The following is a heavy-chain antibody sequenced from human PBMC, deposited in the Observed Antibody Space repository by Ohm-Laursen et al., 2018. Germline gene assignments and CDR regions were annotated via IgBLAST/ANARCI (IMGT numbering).Heavy chain of an antibody. CDR3: AKGVGVTAHYGMDV. V-gene: IGHV3-9*01. CDR1: GFIFDEYA. CDR2: ISWNSGSI. Sequence: SLRLSCAASGFIFDEYAMYWVRQAPGKGLEWVSGISWNSGSIGYADSVKGRFTISRDNAKNSLYLQMNSLRAEDTALYYCAKGVGVTAHYGMDVWGQGTTVTVSS. J-gene: IGHJ6*02. D-gene: IGHD2-15*01.